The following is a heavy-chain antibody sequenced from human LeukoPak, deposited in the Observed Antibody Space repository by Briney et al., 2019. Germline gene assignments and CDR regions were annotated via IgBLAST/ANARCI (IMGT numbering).Heavy chain of an antibody. D-gene: IGHD2-21*01. CDR2: IKSKTDGGTT. CDR1: GFTFSNAW. CDR3: TTYCSYYFDY. J-gene: IGHJ4*02. Sequence: GESLRLSCVVSGFTFSNAWLSWVRQAPGKGLEWVGRIKSKTDGGTTDYAAPVKGRYTISRDDSKNTLYLQMNSLKTEDTAVYYCTTYCSYYFDYWGQGTLVTVSS. V-gene: IGHV3-15*01.